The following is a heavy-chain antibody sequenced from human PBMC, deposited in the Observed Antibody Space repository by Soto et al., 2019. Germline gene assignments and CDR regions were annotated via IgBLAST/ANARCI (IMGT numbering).Heavy chain of an antibody. V-gene: IGHV1-8*01. Sequence: QGLEWMGWMNPNSGNTGYAQKFQGRVTMTRNTSISTAYMELSSLRSEDTAVYYCARGTTTSYYDFWSGYYNNPYSYSVMAVWRKGTTVTVSP. D-gene: IGHD3-3*01. J-gene: IGHJ6*04. CDR3: ARGTTTSYYDFWSGYYNNPYSYSVMAV. CDR2: MNPNSGNT.